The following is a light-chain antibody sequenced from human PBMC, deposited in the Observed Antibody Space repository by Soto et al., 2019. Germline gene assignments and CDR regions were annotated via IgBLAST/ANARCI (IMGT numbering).Light chain of an antibody. CDR3: RQRSNWPPT. CDR2: DAS. CDR1: QSVSSY. Sequence: EIVLTQSPATLPLSPGERATLSCRASQSVSSYLAWYQQKPGQAPRLLIYDASNRATGIPARFSGRGSGTEFALTISRLDPEDFAVYYCRQRSNWPPTFGQGTKVEIK. V-gene: IGKV3-11*01. J-gene: IGKJ1*01.